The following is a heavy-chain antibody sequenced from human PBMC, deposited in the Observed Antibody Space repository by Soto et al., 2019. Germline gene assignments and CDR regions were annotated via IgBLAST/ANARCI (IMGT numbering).Heavy chain of an antibody. CDR2: FDPEDGET. V-gene: IGHV1-24*01. J-gene: IGHJ6*02. Sequence: SVQVSCKVSGYTLTELSMHWVRQAPGKGLEWMGGFDPEDGETIYAQKFQGRVTMTEDTSTDTAYMELSSLRSEDTAVYYCATVGELLGYYYYGMDVWGQGTTVTV. CDR1: GYTLTELS. D-gene: IGHD1-26*01. CDR3: ATVGELLGYYYYGMDV.